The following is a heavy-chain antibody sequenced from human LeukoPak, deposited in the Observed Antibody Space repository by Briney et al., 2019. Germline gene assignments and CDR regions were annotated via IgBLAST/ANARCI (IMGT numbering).Heavy chain of an antibody. Sequence: PGGSLRLSCAASGFTFRSYTMNWVRQAPGKGLEWMANIKQDGSEKYYVDSVKGRFTISRDNAKNSLYLQMNSLRAEDTAVYYCARSGDYDHYYYYYYMDVWGKGTTVTVSS. CDR3: ARSGDYDHYYYYYYMDV. V-gene: IGHV3-7*01. J-gene: IGHJ6*03. CDR2: IKQDGSEK. CDR1: GFTFRSYT. D-gene: IGHD4-17*01.